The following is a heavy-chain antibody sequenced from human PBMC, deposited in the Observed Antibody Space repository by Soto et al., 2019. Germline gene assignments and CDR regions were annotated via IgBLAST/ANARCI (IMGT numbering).Heavy chain of an antibody. Sequence: GGSMRLSCAASELSFDDYAMSWVRQAPGKGLEWGSSITYTGVSTYYADSVKGRFTISRDNSRDTLFLQMNSLRAEDTAIYYCAKSSVWYPYFDSWGQGTLVTVSS. CDR2: ITYTGVST. V-gene: IGHV3-23*01. J-gene: IGHJ4*02. CDR1: ELSFDDYA. CDR3: AKSSVWYPYFDS. D-gene: IGHD6-13*01.